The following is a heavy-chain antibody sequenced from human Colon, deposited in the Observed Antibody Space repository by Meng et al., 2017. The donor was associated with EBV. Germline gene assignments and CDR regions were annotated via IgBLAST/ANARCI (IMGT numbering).Heavy chain of an antibody. CDR3: ARDTSTWGNKGLDH. J-gene: IGHJ4*02. CDR2: IYHSGST. CDR1: GDSVTNGGYS. D-gene: IGHD7-27*01. Sequence: QLQLQHSGSGLVKPSQTLSLTCVVSGDSVTNGGYSWSWIRQPPGKGLEWIGYIYHSGSTKYNPSLKSRVTISVDTSKNQFSLKLSSVTAADTAVYYCARDTSTWGNKGLDHWGQGILVTVSS. V-gene: IGHV4-30-2*01.